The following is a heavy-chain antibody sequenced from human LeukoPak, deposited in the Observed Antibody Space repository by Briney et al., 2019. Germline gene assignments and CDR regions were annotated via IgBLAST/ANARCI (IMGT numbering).Heavy chain of an antibody. CDR1: GGSFSGYY. CDR3: ATARVIGVNSCYPSYFDY. V-gene: IGHV4-34*01. D-gene: IGHD3-16*02. J-gene: IGHJ4*02. CDR2: INHTGTT. Sequence: SETLSLTCAVYGGSFSGYYWRWIRQPPGKGVEWSGEINHTGTTNSNPSLTIPVPISIPTSKYQFSLNLSSVTAADTAVYYCATARVIGVNSCYPSYFDYWGQGTLVTVSS.